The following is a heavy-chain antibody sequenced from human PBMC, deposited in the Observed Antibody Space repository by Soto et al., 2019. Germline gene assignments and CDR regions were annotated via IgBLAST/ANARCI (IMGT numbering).Heavy chain of an antibody. J-gene: IGHJ4*02. V-gene: IGHV1-46*01. Sequence: ASVKVSCKASGYTFSNSGFSWVRQAPGQGLEWVGIISPSGGSTRYAQKFQGRVTMTRDTSTSTVYMELSSLRSEDTAVYYCARGLIYDSSGYYFDYWGQGTLVTVSS. CDR1: GYTFSNSG. CDR3: ARGLIYDSSGYYFDY. CDR2: ISPSGGST. D-gene: IGHD3-22*01.